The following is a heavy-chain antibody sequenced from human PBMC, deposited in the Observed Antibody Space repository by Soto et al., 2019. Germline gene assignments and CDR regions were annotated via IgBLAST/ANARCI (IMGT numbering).Heavy chain of an antibody. CDR3: ARWGTTGGLDV. J-gene: IGHJ4*02. Sequence: QVQLVESGGGVVQPGPSLRLSCVGSGFTFRSYVIHWFRQAPGKGLEWVALTSYDGSNNFYGDSVKGRFTISRHNSRNTVELQMDSLRFEDTALYYCARWGTTGGLDVWGQGTLVSVSS. V-gene: IGHV3-33*05. CDR2: TSYDGSNN. D-gene: IGHD3-16*01. CDR1: GFTFRSYV.